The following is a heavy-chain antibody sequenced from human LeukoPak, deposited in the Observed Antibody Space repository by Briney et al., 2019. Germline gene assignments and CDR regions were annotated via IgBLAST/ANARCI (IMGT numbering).Heavy chain of an antibody. D-gene: IGHD3-22*01. CDR1: GFTFSTYN. Sequence: GGSLRLSCVGSGFTFSTYNMNWFRQAPGRGLEWVSYINKAGDSIYYAHSVKGRFTISRDNAKNSLYLQMSSLRVEDTAVYYCELDSYDSSPSHIWFDPWGQGTLVTVSS. V-gene: IGHV3-48*03. CDR3: ELDSYDSSPSHIWFDP. J-gene: IGHJ5*02. CDR2: INKAGDSI.